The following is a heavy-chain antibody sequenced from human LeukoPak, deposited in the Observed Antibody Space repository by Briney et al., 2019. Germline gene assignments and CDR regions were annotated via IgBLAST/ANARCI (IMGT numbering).Heavy chain of an antibody. CDR1: GGSISSYY. Sequence: SETLSLTCTVSGGSISSYYWSWIRQPAGKGLEWIGRIYTSGSTNYNPSLKGRVTMSVDTSKNQFSLKLSSVTAADTAVYYCARAGFWSVKSAFDIWGQGTMVTVSS. D-gene: IGHD3-3*01. J-gene: IGHJ3*02. CDR3: ARAGFWSVKSAFDI. CDR2: IYTSGST. V-gene: IGHV4-4*07.